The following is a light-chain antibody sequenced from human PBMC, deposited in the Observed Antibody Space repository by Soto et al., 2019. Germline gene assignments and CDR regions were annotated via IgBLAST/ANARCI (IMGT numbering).Light chain of an antibody. Sequence: EIVMTQSPATLSVSPGERATLPCRASQSVSSNLAWYQQKPGQAPRLLIYGASTRATGIPARFSGSGSGTEFALTISNLQSEDFAIYSCQQYDKWPRTFGQGTKVDI. J-gene: IGKJ1*01. CDR2: GAS. CDR1: QSVSSN. CDR3: QQYDKWPRT. V-gene: IGKV3-15*01.